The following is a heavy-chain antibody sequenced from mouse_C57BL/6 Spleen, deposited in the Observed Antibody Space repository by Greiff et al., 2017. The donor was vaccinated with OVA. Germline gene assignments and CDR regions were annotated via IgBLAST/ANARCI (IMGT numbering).Heavy chain of an antibody. CDR3: ARGELGFDY. CDR1: GYSITSGYY. CDR2: ISYDGSN. Sequence: EVQLQESGPGLVKPSQSLSLTCSVTGYSITSGYYWNWIRQFPGNKLEWMGYISYDGSNNYNPSLKNRISITRDTSKNQFFLKLNSVTTEDTATYYCARGELGFDYWGQGTTLTVSS. V-gene: IGHV3-6*01. J-gene: IGHJ2*01.